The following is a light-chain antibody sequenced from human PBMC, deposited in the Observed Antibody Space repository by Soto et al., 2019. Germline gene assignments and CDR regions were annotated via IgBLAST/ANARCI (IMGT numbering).Light chain of an antibody. CDR1: AAYD. CDR3: LSYDSSLSVSV. CDR2: GNS. Sequence: QSVLTQPPSVSGAPGQRVTISCTGAAYDVHWYQQLPGTAPKLLIYGNSNRPSGVPDRFSGSKSGTSASLAITGLQAEDEAEYYCLSYDSSLSVSVFGTGTKVTVL. J-gene: IGLJ1*01. V-gene: IGLV1-40*01.